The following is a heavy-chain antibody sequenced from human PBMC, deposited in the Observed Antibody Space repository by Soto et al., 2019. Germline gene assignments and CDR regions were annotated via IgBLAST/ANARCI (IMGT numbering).Heavy chain of an antibody. D-gene: IGHD1-26*01. CDR2: IWWHGRDI. J-gene: IGHJ4*02. V-gene: IGHV3-33*01. Sequence: QVQVVVSGGGVVQPGRSLRLSSTASGFSFSDYVMHWVRQPPGKGLEWVAVIWWHGRDIFYEGSVKGRFTISRDNSMNTLYMQMNSLRVEDTAVYYCARDKGGQSGNFIFDNWGQGTLVTVSS. CDR3: ARDKGGQSGNFIFDN. CDR1: GFSFSDYV.